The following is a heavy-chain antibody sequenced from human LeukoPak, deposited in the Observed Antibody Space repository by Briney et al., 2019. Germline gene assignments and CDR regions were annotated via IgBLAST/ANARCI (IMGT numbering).Heavy chain of an antibody. J-gene: IGHJ4*02. V-gene: IGHV1-18*01. CDR2: ISADIGNT. CDR3: ARDRLGYCGYGSCLLFDN. Sequence: ASGKVSCKASGYTFPDYGISWVRQAPGQGLEWMGWISADIGNTNYAQNFQGRVTMTRDRSTSTGYMELTSLTSDDTAVYYCARDRLGYCGYGSCLLFDNWGQGTLVTVSS. CDR1: GYTFPDYG. D-gene: IGHD2-15*01.